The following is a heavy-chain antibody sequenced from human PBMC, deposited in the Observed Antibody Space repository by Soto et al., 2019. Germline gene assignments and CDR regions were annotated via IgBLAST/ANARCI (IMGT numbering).Heavy chain of an antibody. CDR2: ISDSGSTM. J-gene: IGHJ2*01. V-gene: IGHV3-48*03. D-gene: IGHD6-13*01. Sequence: EVQLVESGGGLVQSGGSLRLSCAASGVTFSGYEMNWVRQAPGKGLEWVAYISDSGSTMFYPDSVKGRFTISRDNAKNSVYLQMNNLRGEDTAVYYCASDGTNISSWYFALWGRGTLVTVSS. CDR1: GVTFSGYE. CDR3: ASDGTNISSWYFAL.